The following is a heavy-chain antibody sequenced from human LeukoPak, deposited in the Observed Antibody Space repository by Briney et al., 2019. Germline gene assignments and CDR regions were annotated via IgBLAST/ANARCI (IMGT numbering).Heavy chain of an antibody. Sequence: GASVKVSCKASGYTFTSYGISWVRQAPGQGLEWMGWISAYNGNTNYAQKLQGRVTMTTDTSTSTAYMELRSLRSDDTAVYYCARQGPAYCDFWSGYPETLNWFDPWGQGTLVTVSS. D-gene: IGHD3-3*01. CDR1: GYTFTSYG. J-gene: IGHJ5*02. CDR2: ISAYNGNT. CDR3: ARQGPAYCDFWSGYPETLNWFDP. V-gene: IGHV1-18*01.